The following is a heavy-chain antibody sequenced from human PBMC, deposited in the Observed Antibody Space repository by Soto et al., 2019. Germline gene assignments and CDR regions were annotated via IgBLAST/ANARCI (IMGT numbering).Heavy chain of an antibody. J-gene: IGHJ4*02. D-gene: IGHD6-6*01. V-gene: IGHV1-18*04. CDR3: ARDIGFEYSSYYDY. CDR2: ISAYNGNT. CDR1: GYTFTSYG. Sequence: GASVKVSCKASGYTFTSYGISWVRQAPGQGLEWMGWISAYNGNTNYAQKLQGRVTMTTDTSTSTAYMELRSLRSDDTAVYYCARDIGFEYSSYYDYWGQGTLVTVSS.